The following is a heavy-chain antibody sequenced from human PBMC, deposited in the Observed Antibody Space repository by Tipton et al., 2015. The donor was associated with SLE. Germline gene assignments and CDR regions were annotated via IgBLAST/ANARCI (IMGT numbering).Heavy chain of an antibody. CDR2: VYPGGTA. CDR3: ARDPLRDYGGQTAPES. CDR1: GYSISRGYY. Sequence: TLSLTCTVSGYSISRGYYWGWIRQPPGGGLEWLGSVYPGGTAYYNPSLKSRVTVSVDTANNQFPLKLTSVTAADTAVYYCARDPLRDYGGQTAPESWGQGTLVTVSS. V-gene: IGHV4-38-2*02. D-gene: IGHD4-23*01. J-gene: IGHJ5*02.